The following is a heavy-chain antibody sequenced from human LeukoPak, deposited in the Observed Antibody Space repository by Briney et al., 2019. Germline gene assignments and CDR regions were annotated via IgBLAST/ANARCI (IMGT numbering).Heavy chain of an antibody. CDR3: ARSRYCGGDCPIDY. V-gene: IGHV4-39*07. Sequence: SETLSLTCTVSGGSISSSSYYWGWIRQPPGKGLEWIGSIYYSGSTYYNPSLKSRVTISVDRSKNQFSLKLSSVTAADTAVYYCARSRYCGGDCPIDYWGQGTLVTVSS. CDR2: IYYSGST. D-gene: IGHD2-21*02. J-gene: IGHJ4*02. CDR1: GGSISSSSYY.